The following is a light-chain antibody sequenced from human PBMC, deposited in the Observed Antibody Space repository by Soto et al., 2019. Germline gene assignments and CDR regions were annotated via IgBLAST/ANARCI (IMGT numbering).Light chain of an antibody. V-gene: IGKV1-27*01. CDR2: DAS. CDR1: QGIGNR. Sequence: DIQMTQSPSSLSTSLGDRVIITCRASQGIGNRLAWYQQKPGKVPKLLIYDASTLHSGVPSRFSGSGSGTDFTLIISSLQPEDVATYYGQKYNRAPWTFGQGTTVEIK. CDR3: QKYNRAPWT. J-gene: IGKJ1*01.